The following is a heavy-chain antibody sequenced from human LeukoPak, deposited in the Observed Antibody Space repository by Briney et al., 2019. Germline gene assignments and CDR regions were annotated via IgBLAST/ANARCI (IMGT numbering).Heavy chain of an antibody. V-gene: IGHV3-23*01. J-gene: IGHJ4*02. CDR3: AKDICTSPRCLLYLDS. Sequence: GVSLRLSCITSGLAFSNYAMNWVRQAPGKGLEWVSGISGGSAYYADSVKGRFTISRDNSKNVLYLQMNRLRAEDTAVYYCAKDICTSPRCLLYLDSWGQGTLVTVSS. CDR1: GLAFSNYA. CDR2: ISGGSA. D-gene: IGHD2-8*01.